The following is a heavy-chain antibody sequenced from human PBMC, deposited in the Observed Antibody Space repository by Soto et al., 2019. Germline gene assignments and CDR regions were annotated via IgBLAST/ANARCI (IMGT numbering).Heavy chain of an antibody. CDR3: AKDSSHSSSQYYYGMDV. Sequence: GGSLRLSCAASGFTFSSYGMHWVRQAPGKGLGWVAVISYDGSNKYYADSVKGRFTISRDNSKNTLYLQMNSLRAEDTAVYYCAKDSSHSSSQYYYGMDVWGQGTTVTVSS. CDR2: ISYDGSNK. V-gene: IGHV3-30*18. CDR1: GFTFSSYG. D-gene: IGHD6-6*01. J-gene: IGHJ6*02.